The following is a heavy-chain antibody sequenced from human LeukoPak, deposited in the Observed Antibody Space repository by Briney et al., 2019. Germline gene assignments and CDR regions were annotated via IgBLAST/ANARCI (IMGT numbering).Heavy chain of an antibody. CDR3: ARLQAAAGSPLGMDV. J-gene: IGHJ6*02. D-gene: IGHD6-13*01. CDR1: GYSFTSYW. CDR2: IYPGDSDT. V-gene: IGHV5-51*01. Sequence: GESLKISCKGSGYSFTSYWIGWVRQMPEKGLEWMGIIYPGDSDTRYSPSFQGQVTISADKSISTAYLQWSSLKASDTAMYYCARLQAAAGSPLGMDVWGQGTTVTVSS.